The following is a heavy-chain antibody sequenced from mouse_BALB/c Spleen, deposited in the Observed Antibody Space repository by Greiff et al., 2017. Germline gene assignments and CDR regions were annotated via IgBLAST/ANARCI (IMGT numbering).Heavy chain of an antibody. CDR3: ARAYVYYAMDY. J-gene: IGHJ4*01. CDR2: ISDGGSYT. CDR1: GFTFSDYY. V-gene: IGHV5-4*02. Sequence: EVQVVESGGGLVKPGGSLKLSCAASGFTFSDYYMYWVRQTPEKRLEWVATISDGGSYTYYPDSVKGRFTISRDNAKNNLYLQMSSLKSEDTAMYYCARAYVYYAMDYWGQGTSVTVSS.